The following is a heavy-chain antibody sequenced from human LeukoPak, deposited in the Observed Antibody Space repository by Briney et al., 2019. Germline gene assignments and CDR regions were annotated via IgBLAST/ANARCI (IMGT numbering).Heavy chain of an antibody. J-gene: IGHJ4*02. V-gene: IGHV4-61*02. Sequence: SQTLSLTCTVSGGSISSGSYYWSWIRQPAGKGLEWIGRIYTSGSTNYNPSLKSRVTISVDTSKNQFSLKLSSVTAADTAVYYCARESHGITGTKDNYWGQGTLVTVSS. D-gene: IGHD1/OR15-1a*01. CDR3: ARESHGITGTKDNY. CDR1: GGSISSGSYY. CDR2: IYTSGST.